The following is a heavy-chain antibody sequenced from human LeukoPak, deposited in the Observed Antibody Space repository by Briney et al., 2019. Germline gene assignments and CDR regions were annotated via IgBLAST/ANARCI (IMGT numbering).Heavy chain of an antibody. Sequence: SETLSLTCTVSGGSISSHYWSWIRQPPGKGLEWIGYIYYSGSTNYNPSLKSRVTISVDTSKNQFSLKLSSVTAADTAVYYCARAPGYSSGWYYYYYYMDVWGKGTTVTVSS. CDR1: GGSISSHY. J-gene: IGHJ6*03. V-gene: IGHV4-59*11. CDR3: ARAPGYSSGWYYYYYYMDV. CDR2: IYYSGST. D-gene: IGHD6-19*01.